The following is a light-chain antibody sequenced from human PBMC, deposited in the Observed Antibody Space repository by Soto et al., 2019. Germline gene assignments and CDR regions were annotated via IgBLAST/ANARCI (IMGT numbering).Light chain of an antibody. V-gene: IGKV3D-20*02. J-gene: IGKJ5*01. Sequence: DILFTHSPGTLSLSSVERANVSLRASQPISSHNYLAWYKQKHGQGKRVIIYGEYRRATGIQDRFSGSGSGKDFTITIRSIENEDFEVYYCKKRSNWHLTCGNGTRREI. CDR3: KKRSNWHLT. CDR1: QPISSHNY. CDR2: GEY.